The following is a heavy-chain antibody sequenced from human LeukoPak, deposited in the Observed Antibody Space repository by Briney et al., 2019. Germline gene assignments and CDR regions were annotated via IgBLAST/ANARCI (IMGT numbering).Heavy chain of an antibody. J-gene: IGHJ4*02. CDR3: SNWVEGARPSLDY. CDR2: ISNSGRNT. D-gene: IGHD6-6*01. Sequence: GGSLRLSCSASGFTFRSYAMAWVRQAPGTGLGWVSDISNSGRNTYYADSVKGRFTISRDNSKNTLYLEMNSLRAEDTAVYYCSNWVEGARPSLDYWGQGALVTVSS. CDR1: GFTFRSYA. V-gene: IGHV3-23*01.